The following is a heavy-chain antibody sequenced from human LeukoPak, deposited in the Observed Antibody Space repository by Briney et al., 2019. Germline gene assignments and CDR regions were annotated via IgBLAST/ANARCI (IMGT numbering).Heavy chain of an antibody. CDR1: GFTFDDYA. Sequence: GGSLRLSCAASGFTFDDYAMHWVRQPPGKGLEWVSRISWNSGSIAYADSVGGRFTISRDNAKNSVYLQMNSPRADDTALYYCAKALGGTQFPNWGQGTLVTVSS. J-gene: IGHJ4*02. V-gene: IGHV3-9*01. D-gene: IGHD1-1*01. CDR3: AKALGGTQFPN. CDR2: ISWNSGSI.